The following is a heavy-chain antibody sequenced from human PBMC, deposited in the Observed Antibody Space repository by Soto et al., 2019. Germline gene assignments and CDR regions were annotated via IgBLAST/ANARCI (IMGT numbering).Heavy chain of an antibody. Sequence: GGSLRLSCAASGFTFSDYYMNWVRQAPGKGLEWVSSISSSSTIYYADSVKGRFTISRDNAKNSLYLQMNSLRAEDTAVYYCARDSRLSYYYDSSGAHFDYWGQGTLVTVSS. V-gene: IGHV3-11*04. CDR2: ISSSSTI. CDR1: GFTFSDYY. D-gene: IGHD3-22*01. J-gene: IGHJ4*02. CDR3: ARDSRLSYYYDSSGAHFDY.